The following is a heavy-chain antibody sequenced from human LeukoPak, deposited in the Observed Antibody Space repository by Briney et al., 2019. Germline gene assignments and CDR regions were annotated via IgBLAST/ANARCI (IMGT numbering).Heavy chain of an antibody. J-gene: IGHJ3*02. CDR3: ARVGDSSVNGAFDI. CDR1: GFTFSSYE. V-gene: IGHV3-48*03. CDR2: ISSSGSTI. Sequence: GGSLRLSCAASGFTFSSYEMNWVRQAPGKGLEWVSYISSSGSTIYYADSVKGRFTISRDNAKNSLYLQMNSLRAEDTAVYYCARVGDSSVNGAFDIWGQGTMVTVSS. D-gene: IGHD3-22*01.